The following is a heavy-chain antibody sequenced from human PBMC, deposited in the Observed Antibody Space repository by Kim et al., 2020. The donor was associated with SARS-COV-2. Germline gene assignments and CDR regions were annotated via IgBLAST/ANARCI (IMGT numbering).Heavy chain of an antibody. V-gene: IGHV3-74*01. D-gene: IGHD5-12*01. CDR3: ARARKLYGGYDAFDI. CDR1: GFTFSSYW. CDR2: INSDGSST. J-gene: IGHJ3*02. Sequence: GGSLRLSCAASGFTFSSYWMHWVRQAPGKGLVWVSRINSDGSSTSYADSVKGRFTISRDNAKNTLYLQMNSLRAEDTAVYYCARARKLYGGYDAFDIWGQGTMVTVSS.